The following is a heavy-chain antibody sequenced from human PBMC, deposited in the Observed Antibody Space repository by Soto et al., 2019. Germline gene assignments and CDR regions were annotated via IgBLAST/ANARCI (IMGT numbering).Heavy chain of an antibody. D-gene: IGHD6-13*01. J-gene: IGHJ5*02. CDR3: ARVPISKQQLVPNWFDP. CDR1: GYTFGHYA. Sequence: ASVKVSCKASGYTFGHYASSWVRQAPGQGLEWMGGIIPIFGTANYAQKFQGRVTITADESTSTAYMELSSLRSEDTAVYYCARVPISKQQLVPNWFDPWGQGTLVTVSS. CDR2: IIPIFGTA. V-gene: IGHV1-69*13.